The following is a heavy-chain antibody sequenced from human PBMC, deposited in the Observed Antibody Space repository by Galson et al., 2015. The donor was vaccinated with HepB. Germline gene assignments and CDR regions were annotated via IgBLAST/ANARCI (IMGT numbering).Heavy chain of an antibody. J-gene: IGHJ5*02. D-gene: IGHD3-16*01. Sequence: SVKVSCKASGYTFTSYDINWVRQATGQGLEWMGWMNPNIGNTGYAQKFQGRVTMTKNTSISTAYMELSSLRSEDTAVYYCARGGLLDDDYIWGSPEPHWFDPWGQGTLVTVSS. CDR1: GYTFTSYD. CDR3: ARGGLLDDDYIWGSPEPHWFDP. V-gene: IGHV1-8*01. CDR2: MNPNIGNT.